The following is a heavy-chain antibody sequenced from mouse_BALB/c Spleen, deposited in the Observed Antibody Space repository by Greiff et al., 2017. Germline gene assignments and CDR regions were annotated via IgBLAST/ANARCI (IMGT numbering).Heavy chain of an antibody. CDR1: GYTFTSYW. V-gene: IGHV1S81*02. CDR3: ARFTNYYGSSSYAMDY. Sequence: QVQLQQSGAELVKPGASVKLSCKASGYTFTSYWMHWVKQRPGQGLEWIGEINPSNGRTNYNEKFKSKATLTVDKSSSTIYMQLSRLTSEDSAVYYSARFTNYYGSSSYAMDYWGQGTSVTVSS. J-gene: IGHJ4*01. CDR2: INPSNGRT. D-gene: IGHD1-1*01.